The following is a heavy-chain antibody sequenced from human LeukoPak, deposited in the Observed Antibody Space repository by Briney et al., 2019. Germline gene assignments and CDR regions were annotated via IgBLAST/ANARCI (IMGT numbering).Heavy chain of an antibody. J-gene: IGHJ4*02. V-gene: IGHV3-23*01. CDR2: IGAGGTFT. CDR3: AKDLDYTTSGYYFDY. CDR1: GFTFSSYA. Sequence: PGGSLRLSCAASGFTFSSYAMHWVRQAPGKGLEWVSGIGAGGTFTYYADSVKGRFTISRDNSRNTLYLQMNSLRADDTAVYYCAKDLDYTTSGYYFDYWGQGTLVTVSS. D-gene: IGHD4-11*01.